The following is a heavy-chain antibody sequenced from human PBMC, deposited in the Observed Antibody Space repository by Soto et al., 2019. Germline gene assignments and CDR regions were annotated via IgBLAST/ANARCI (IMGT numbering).Heavy chain of an antibody. D-gene: IGHD5-18*01. Sequence: QVQLVQSGAEVKKPGSSVKVSCKASGGTFSSYAISWVRQAPGQGLEWMGGIIPIFGTANYAQKFHGRVTNTADESTSTDYMELSRLRSEDTAVYYCARGDTAMVGYHYYYYGMDVWGQGTTVTDSS. CDR3: ARGDTAMVGYHYYYYGMDV. CDR2: IIPIFGTA. V-gene: IGHV1-69*01. J-gene: IGHJ6*02. CDR1: GGTFSSYA.